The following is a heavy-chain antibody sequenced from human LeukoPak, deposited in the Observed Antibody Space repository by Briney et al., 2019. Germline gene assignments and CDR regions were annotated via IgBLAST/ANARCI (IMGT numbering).Heavy chain of an antibody. J-gene: IGHJ6*03. Sequence: SETLSLTCAVNGGSFSRYYWSWIRQPPGKGLEGIGEINHRGSTNYNPSLKSRVTISVDTSKNQFSLKLNSVTAADMAIYYCARGNMWDYRRYYYYMDVWGKGPTVTVSS. CDR3: ARGNMWDYRRYYYYMDV. CDR2: INHRGST. CDR1: GGSFSRYY. V-gene: IGHV4-34*01. D-gene: IGHD4-11*01.